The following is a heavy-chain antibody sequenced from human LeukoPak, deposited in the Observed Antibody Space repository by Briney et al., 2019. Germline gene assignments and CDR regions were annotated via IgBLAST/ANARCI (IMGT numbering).Heavy chain of an antibody. CDR3: ARDPYSGSYGPYYYYYMDV. Sequence: GGSLRLSCAASGFTFSSYEMKWVRQAPGKGPEWVSSITSSSSYIYYADSVKGRFTISRDNAKNSLYLQMDSLRVEDTAAYYCARDPYSGSYGPYYYYYMDVWGEGTTVTISS. J-gene: IGHJ6*03. CDR1: GFTFSSYE. CDR2: ITSSSSYI. D-gene: IGHD1-26*01. V-gene: IGHV3-21*06.